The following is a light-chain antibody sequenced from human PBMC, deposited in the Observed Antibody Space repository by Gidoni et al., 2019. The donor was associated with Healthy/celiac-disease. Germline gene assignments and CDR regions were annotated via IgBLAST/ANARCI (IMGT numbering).Light chain of an antibody. CDR2: GAS. V-gene: IGKV3-15*01. Sequence: EIVMRQSPATLSVSPGERATLSCRASQSVSSNLAWYQQKPGQAPRLLIYGASTRATGIPARFSGSGSGTEFTLTISSLQSEDFAVYYCQQYNNWPPYTFXQXTKLEIK. J-gene: IGKJ2*01. CDR3: QQYNNWPPYT. CDR1: QSVSSN.